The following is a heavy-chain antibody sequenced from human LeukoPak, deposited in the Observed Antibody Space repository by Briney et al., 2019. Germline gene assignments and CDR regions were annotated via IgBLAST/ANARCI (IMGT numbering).Heavy chain of an antibody. Sequence: SETLSLTCAVYGGSFSGYYWSWIRQPPGKGLEWIGEINHCGSTNYNPSLKSRVTISVDTSKNQFSLKLSSVTAADTAVYYCARELYYYGSGRFDYWGQGTLVTVSS. D-gene: IGHD3-10*01. CDR3: ARELYYYGSGRFDY. J-gene: IGHJ4*02. V-gene: IGHV4-34*01. CDR1: GGSFSGYY. CDR2: INHCGST.